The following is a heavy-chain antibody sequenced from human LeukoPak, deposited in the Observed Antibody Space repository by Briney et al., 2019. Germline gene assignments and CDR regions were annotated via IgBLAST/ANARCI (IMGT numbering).Heavy chain of an antibody. D-gene: IGHD3-3*02. CDR3: ARCILATCRYLPSFYF. CDR1: GYTFTGYG. J-gene: IGHJ4*02. CDR2: ITTYNGNT. Sequence: VASVTVSCKASGYTFTGYGISWVRQAPGQGLEWMGWITTYNGNTNFAQKVQGRVTMTTDTSTSTAYMELRSLRSDDTAVYYCARCILATCRYLPSFYFWGQGTLVTVSS. V-gene: IGHV1-18*01.